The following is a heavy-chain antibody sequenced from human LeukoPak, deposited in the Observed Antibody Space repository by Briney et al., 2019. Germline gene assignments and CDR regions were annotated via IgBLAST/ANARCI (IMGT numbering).Heavy chain of an antibody. J-gene: IGHJ4*02. V-gene: IGHV3-23*01. CDR2: ISGSGGST. CDR1: GFTFSSYA. D-gene: IGHD3-22*01. CDR3: AKDDSYYYDSSGYYTFDY. Sequence: GGSLRLSCAASGFTFSSYAMSWARQAPGKGLEWVSAISGSGGSTYYADSVKGRFTISRDNSKNTLYLQMNSLRAEDTAVYYCAKDDSYYYDSSGYYTFDYWGQGTLVTVSS.